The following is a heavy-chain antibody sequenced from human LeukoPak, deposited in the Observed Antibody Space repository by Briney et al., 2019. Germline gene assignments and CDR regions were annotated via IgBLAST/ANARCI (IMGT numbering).Heavy chain of an antibody. CDR3: ARAQYCSSTSCPHVDYYYYYYMDV. CDR1: GYTFTSYH. CDR2: INPSGGTT. Sequence: ASVKVSCKASGYTFTSYHMHWVRQAPGQGLEWMGIINPSGGTTNYAQKFRGRVTMTRDMSTSTVYMELSSLRSEDTAVYYCARAQYCSSTSCPHVDYYYYYYMDVWGKGTTVTVSS. D-gene: IGHD2-2*01. V-gene: IGHV1-46*01. J-gene: IGHJ6*03.